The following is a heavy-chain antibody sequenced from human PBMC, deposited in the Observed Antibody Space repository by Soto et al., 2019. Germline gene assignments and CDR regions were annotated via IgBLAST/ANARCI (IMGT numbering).Heavy chain of an antibody. CDR3: ARGRGLGDGAEYFQH. J-gene: IGHJ1*01. V-gene: IGHV1-18*01. D-gene: IGHD4-17*01. CDR1: GYTFTSYG. CDR2: ISAYNGNT. Sequence: ASVKVSCKASGYTFTSYGISWVRQAPGQVLEWMGWISAYNGNTNYAQKLQGRVTMTTDTSTSTAYMELRSLRSDDTAVYYCARGRGLGDGAEYFQHWGQGTLVTVSS.